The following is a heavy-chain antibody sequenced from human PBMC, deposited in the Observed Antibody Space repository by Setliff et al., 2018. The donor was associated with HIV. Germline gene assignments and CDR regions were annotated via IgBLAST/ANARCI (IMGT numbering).Heavy chain of an antibody. CDR1: GFTFNTYS. Sequence: GGSLRLSCAASGFTFNTYSMNWVRQAPGKGLEWVSYISSGSRTIYYADSVKGRFTISRDNAKNSLYLQMNSLGAEDTAVYYCAKDPRGYNYGFPDFDYWGQGTLVTVSS. V-gene: IGHV3-48*01. CDR2: ISSGSRTI. D-gene: IGHD5-18*01. CDR3: AKDPRGYNYGFPDFDY. J-gene: IGHJ4*02.